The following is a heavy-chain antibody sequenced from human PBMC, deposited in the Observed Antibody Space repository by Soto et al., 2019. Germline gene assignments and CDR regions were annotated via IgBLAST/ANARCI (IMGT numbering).Heavy chain of an antibody. CDR1: GGSFSGYY. CDR3: ARGDILNGYLTTYYYYGMDV. D-gene: IGHD3-9*01. CDR2: INHSGST. V-gene: IGHV4-34*01. J-gene: IGHJ6*02. Sequence: PSETLSLTCAVYGGSFSGYYWSWIRQPPGKGLEWIGEINHSGSTNYNPSLKSRVTISVDTSKNQFSLKLSSVTAADTAVYYCARGDILNGYLTTYYYYGMDVWGQGTTVTVSS.